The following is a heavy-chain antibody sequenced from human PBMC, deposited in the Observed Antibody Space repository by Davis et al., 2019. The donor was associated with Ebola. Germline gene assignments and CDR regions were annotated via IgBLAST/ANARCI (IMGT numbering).Heavy chain of an antibody. D-gene: IGHD5-18*01. CDR1: GDSVSTAG. Sequence: PSETLSLTCAISGDSVSTAGWTWIRQSPSRGLEWLGRTYYKPKWYNDYAASVKSRITINPDTSKNQFTLQLTSVTPEDTALYYCARGWLRGGMDVWGEGTTVTV. CDR3: ARGWLRGGMDV. V-gene: IGHV6-1*01. CDR2: TYYKPKWYN. J-gene: IGHJ6*02.